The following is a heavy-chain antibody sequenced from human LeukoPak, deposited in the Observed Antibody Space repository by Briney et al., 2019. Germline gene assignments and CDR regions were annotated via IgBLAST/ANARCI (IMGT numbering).Heavy chain of an antibody. CDR1: GYSISSGYY. CDR3: ALIEARTTLFDY. V-gene: IGHV4-38-2*01. D-gene: IGHD3-22*01. Sequence: SETLSLTCAVCGYSISSGYYWGWIRQPPGKGLEWIGSIYHSGSTYYNPSLKSRVTISVDTSRNQFSLKLSSVTAADTAVYYCALIEARTTLFDYWGQGTLVTVSS. J-gene: IGHJ4*02. CDR2: IYHSGST.